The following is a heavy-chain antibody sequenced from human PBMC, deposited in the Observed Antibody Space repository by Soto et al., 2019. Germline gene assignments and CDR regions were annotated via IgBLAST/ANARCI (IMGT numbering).Heavy chain of an antibody. V-gene: IGHV3-48*01. CDR2: ISSSSSTI. Sequence: GGSLRLSCAASGFTFSSYSMNWVRQAPGKGLEWVSYISSSSSTIYYADSVKGRFTISRDNAKNSLYLQMNSLRAEDTAVYYCARDTRHSYYYYYMDVWGKGTTVTVSS. J-gene: IGHJ6*03. CDR3: ARDTRHSYYYYYMDV. CDR1: GFTFSSYS.